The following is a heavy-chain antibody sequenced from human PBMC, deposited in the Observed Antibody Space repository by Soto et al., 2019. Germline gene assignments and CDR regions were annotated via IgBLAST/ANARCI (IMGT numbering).Heavy chain of an antibody. D-gene: IGHD2-2*01. CDR2: IYPGDSDT. Sequence: GESLKISCKGSGYSFTSYWIGWVRQMPGKGLEWMGIIYPGDSDTRYSPSFQGQVPISADKSISTAYLQWSSLKASDTAMYYCARRFLGSTSCYAFDIWGQGTMVTVSS. V-gene: IGHV5-51*01. CDR3: ARRFLGSTSCYAFDI. J-gene: IGHJ3*02. CDR1: GYSFTSYW.